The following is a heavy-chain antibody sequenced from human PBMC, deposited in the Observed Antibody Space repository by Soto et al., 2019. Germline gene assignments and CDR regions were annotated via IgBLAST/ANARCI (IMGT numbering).Heavy chain of an antibody. Sequence: DVHLVQSGGGLVQPGGSLRLSCVTSGFTFSDHYMTWIRQAPGRRLEWVANLKQDGSEQFYVESVKGRFTIYRDKAKKSLFLQMDSLRFEDTGVYYWARESLLVARDDAADIWGQGTMVTVAS. D-gene: IGHD2-15*01. CDR2: LKQDGSEQ. V-gene: IGHV3-7*04. J-gene: IGHJ3*02. CDR3: ARESLLVARDDAADI. CDR1: GFTFSDHY.